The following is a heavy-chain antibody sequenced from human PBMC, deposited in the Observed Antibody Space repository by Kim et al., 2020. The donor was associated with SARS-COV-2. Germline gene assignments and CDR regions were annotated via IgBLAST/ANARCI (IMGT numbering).Heavy chain of an antibody. D-gene: IGHD6-19*01. CDR2: ISYDGSNK. Sequence: EGSLRLSCAASGFTFSSYAMHWVRQAPGKGLEWVAVISYDGSNKYYADSVKGRFTISRDNSKNTLYLQMNSLRAEDTAVYYCARGEQWLATKGAPFDYWG. J-gene: IGHJ4*01. CDR3: ARGEQWLATKGAPFDY. V-gene: IGHV3-30*04. CDR1: GFTFSSYA.